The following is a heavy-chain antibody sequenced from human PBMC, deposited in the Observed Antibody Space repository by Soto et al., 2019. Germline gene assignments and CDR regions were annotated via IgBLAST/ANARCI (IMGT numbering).Heavy chain of an antibody. CDR2: TSFSGGRT. CDR1: GFIFSNYA. CDR3: AKGSRAFCGGDCSKDY. Sequence: GGSLRLSCAASGFIFSNYAMTWVRQGPGRGLEWVSTTSFSGGRTYYADSVKGRFTISRDNSNNTLFLQMSSLRAEDTAIYYCAKGSRAFCGGDCSKDYWGQGTLVTVSS. V-gene: IGHV3-23*01. J-gene: IGHJ4*02. D-gene: IGHD2-21*02.